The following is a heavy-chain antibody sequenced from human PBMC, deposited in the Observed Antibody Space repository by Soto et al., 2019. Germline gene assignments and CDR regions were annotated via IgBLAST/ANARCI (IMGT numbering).Heavy chain of an antibody. Sequence: EVQLLESGGGLVQPGGSLRLSCAASGFTFSSYAMRWVRQAPGKGLEWVSAVSGSGGSTYYADSVKGRFTISRDNSKNTLYLQMNSLRADDTAVYYCARRVPVTYFDYWGQGTLVTVSS. CDR1: GFTFSSYA. J-gene: IGHJ4*02. D-gene: IGHD1-1*01. V-gene: IGHV3-23*01. CDR3: ARRVPVTYFDY. CDR2: VSGSGGST.